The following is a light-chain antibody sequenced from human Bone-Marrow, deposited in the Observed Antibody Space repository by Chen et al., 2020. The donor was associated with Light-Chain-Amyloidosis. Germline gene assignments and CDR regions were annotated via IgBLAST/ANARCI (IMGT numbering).Light chain of an antibody. Sequence: YVRTQPSSVAVAPGQTDTIACGGNNIGSTSVNWYKQTPGQAPLLVVYDDSDRPSGIPERLSGSNSGNTATLTISRVEAGDEADYYCQVWDRSSDRPVFGGGTKLTVL. J-gene: IGLJ3*02. CDR1: NIGSTS. CDR2: DDS. V-gene: IGLV3-21*02. CDR3: QVWDRSSDRPV.